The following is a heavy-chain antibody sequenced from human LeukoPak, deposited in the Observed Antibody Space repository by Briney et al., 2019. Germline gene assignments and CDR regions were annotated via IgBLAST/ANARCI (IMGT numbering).Heavy chain of an antibody. CDR3: ARGGAWSAVDY. CDR2: ISADNDNT. V-gene: IGHV1-18*01. D-gene: IGHD6-19*01. CDR1: GYTFISYG. Sequence: ASVKVSCKASGYTFISYGVNWVRQAPGQGVEWMGWISADNDNTNYARKFQGRVTMTTDTSTSTAYMELRSLRSDDTAVYYCARGGAWSAVDYWGQGTLVTVSS. J-gene: IGHJ4*02.